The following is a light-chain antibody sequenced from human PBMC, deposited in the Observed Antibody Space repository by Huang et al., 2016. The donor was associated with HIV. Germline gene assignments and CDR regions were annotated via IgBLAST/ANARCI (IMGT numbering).Light chain of an antibody. Sequence: EVVMTQSPAILSVSPGERAALSCRASQSVNTNLAGYQQKPGQAPRLLIHGASTRATVIPARFSGSGSGTEFTLTISSLQSEDFAVYYCQQYNNWPITFGQGTRLEIK. V-gene: IGKV3-15*01. CDR2: GAS. CDR1: QSVNTN. CDR3: QQYNNWPIT. J-gene: IGKJ5*01.